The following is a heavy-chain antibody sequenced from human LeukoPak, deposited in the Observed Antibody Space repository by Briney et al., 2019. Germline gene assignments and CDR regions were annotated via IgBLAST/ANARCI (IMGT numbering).Heavy chain of an antibody. CDR3: ARGPYSYGDLRYPDV. V-gene: IGHV1-69*06. CDR2: IIPIFGTA. CDR1: GGTFSSYA. D-gene: IGHD5-18*01. Sequence: ASVKVSCKASGGTFSSYAISWVRQAPGQGLEWMGGIIPIFGTANYAQKFRGRVTITADKSTRTVYMELSSLRSDDTAVYYCARGPYSYGDLRYPDVWGKGTTVTISS. J-gene: IGHJ6*04.